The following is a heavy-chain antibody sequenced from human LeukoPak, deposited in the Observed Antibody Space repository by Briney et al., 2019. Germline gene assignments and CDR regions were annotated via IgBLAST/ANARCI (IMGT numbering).Heavy chain of an antibody. D-gene: IGHD6-13*01. CDR1: GGSFSGYY. J-gene: IGHJ5*02. CDR3: ARGGIAAAGHNWFDP. V-gene: IGHV4-34*01. Sequence: SETLSLTCAVYGGSFSGYYWSWIRQPPGKGLEWIGEINHSGSTNYNPSLKSRVTISVDTSKNQFSLKLSSVTAADTAVCYCARGGIAAAGHNWFDPWGQGTLVTVSS. CDR2: INHSGST.